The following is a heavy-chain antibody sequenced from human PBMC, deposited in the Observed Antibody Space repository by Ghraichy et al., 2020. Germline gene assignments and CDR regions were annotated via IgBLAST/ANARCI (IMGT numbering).Heavy chain of an antibody. Sequence: SETLSLTCAVYGGSFSGYYWSWIRQPPGKGLEWIGEIDHSGSTNHNSSLKSRVTISVDTSKNQFSLKLSSVTAADTAVYYCARKVAAVTTRGYSYQYMDVWGKGTTVTVSS. CDR1: GGSFSGYY. J-gene: IGHJ6*03. CDR3: ARKVAAVTTRGYSYQYMDV. CDR2: IDHSGST. D-gene: IGHD4-17*01. V-gene: IGHV4-34*01.